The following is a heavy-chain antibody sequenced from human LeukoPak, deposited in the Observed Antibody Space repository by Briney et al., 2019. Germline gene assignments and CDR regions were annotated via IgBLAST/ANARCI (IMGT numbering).Heavy chain of an antibody. V-gene: IGHV4-38-2*02. CDR2: IYHSGST. Sequence: PSETLSLTCTVSGYSISSGYYWGWIRQPSGKGLEWIGSIYHSGSTYYNPSLKSRVTISVDTSKNQFSLKLSSVTAADTAVYYCARESEDSSGEFDYWGQGTLVTVSS. J-gene: IGHJ4*02. D-gene: IGHD3-22*01. CDR1: GYSISSGYY. CDR3: ARESEDSSGEFDY.